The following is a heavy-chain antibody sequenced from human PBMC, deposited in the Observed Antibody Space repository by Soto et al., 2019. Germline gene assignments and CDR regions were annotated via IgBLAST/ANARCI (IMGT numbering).Heavy chain of an antibody. D-gene: IGHD3-10*01. Sequence: GGPLRLSCAAYGFTFSRDWMHWVRQAPGKGQVWVSRINSDGSSTSYADSVKGRFTISRDNAKNTLYLQMNSLRAEDTAVYYCARVILASGSGSPRYYYGMDVWGQGPTVTVSS. CDR3: ARVILASGSGSPRYYYGMDV. CDR2: INSDGSST. V-gene: IGHV3-74*01. J-gene: IGHJ6*02. CDR1: GFTFSRDW.